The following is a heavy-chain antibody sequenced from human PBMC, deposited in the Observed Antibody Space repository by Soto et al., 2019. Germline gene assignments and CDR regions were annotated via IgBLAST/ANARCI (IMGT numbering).Heavy chain of an antibody. V-gene: IGHV4-31*03. CDR2: IYYSGST. J-gene: IGHJ5*02. Sequence: SETLSLTCTVSGGSISSGGYYWGWIRQHPGKGLEWIGYIYYSGSTYYNPSLKSRVTISVDTSKNQFSLKLSSVTAADTAVYYCARGIVVVLAATLGWWFDPWGQGTLVTVSS. CDR3: ARGIVVVLAATLGWWFDP. D-gene: IGHD2-2*01. CDR1: GGSISSGGYY.